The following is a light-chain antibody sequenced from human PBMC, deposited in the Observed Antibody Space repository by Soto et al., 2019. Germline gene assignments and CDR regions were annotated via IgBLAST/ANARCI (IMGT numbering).Light chain of an antibody. CDR2: DAS. Sequence: DIQMTQSPSSLSASVGDRVTITCQTSQNIRTYLNWYQQKPVQAPKLMIDDASNLGIGVLSRFSGSGSGTDFKLTISNLQAEEIATYYCQRYDDLPFTFGSVTKVDIK. CDR1: QNIRTY. V-gene: IGKV1-33*01. CDR3: QRYDDLPFT. J-gene: IGKJ3*01.